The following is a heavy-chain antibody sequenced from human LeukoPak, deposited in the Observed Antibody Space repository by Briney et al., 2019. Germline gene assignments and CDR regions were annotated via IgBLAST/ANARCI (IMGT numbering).Heavy chain of an antibody. CDR1: GYTFTNNY. V-gene: IGHV1-46*01. D-gene: IGHD3-3*01. Sequence: ASVKVSCKASGYTFTNNYMHWVRQAPGQGLEWMGIINPSDGGTNYAQKFQGRVTLTRDTSTSTVYMELSSLRSEDTAVYYCARDRSITVFGVVMDVWGKGTTVTVSS. CDR3: ARDRSITVFGVVMDV. J-gene: IGHJ6*04. CDR2: INPSDGGT.